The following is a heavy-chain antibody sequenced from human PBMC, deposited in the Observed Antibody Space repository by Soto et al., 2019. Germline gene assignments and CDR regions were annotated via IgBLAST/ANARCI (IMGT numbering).Heavy chain of an antibody. CDR1: GGTFSSYA. V-gene: IGHV1-69*01. CDR3: ARSRITMIVVVISLDAFDI. J-gene: IGHJ3*02. D-gene: IGHD3-22*01. CDR2: IIPIFGTA. Sequence: QVQLVPSGAEVKKPGSSVKVSCKASGGTFSSYAISWVRQAPGQGLEWMGGIIPIFGTANYAQKFQGRVTITADESTSTAYMELSSLRSEDTAVYYCARSRITMIVVVISLDAFDIWGQGTMVTVSS.